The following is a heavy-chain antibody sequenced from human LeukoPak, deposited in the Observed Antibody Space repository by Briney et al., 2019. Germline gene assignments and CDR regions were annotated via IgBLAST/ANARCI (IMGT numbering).Heavy chain of an antibody. CDR3: ARGDIVVVPTATYCSGGSCYPFDY. Sequence: SETLSLTCAVYGGSFSGYYWSWIRQPPGKGLEWIGEINHSGITNYNPSLKSRVTISVDTSKNQFSLKLSSVTAADTAVYYCARGDIVVVPTATYCSGGSCYPFDYWGQGTLVTVSS. J-gene: IGHJ4*02. CDR1: GGSFSGYY. CDR2: INHSGIT. D-gene: IGHD2-15*01. V-gene: IGHV4-34*01.